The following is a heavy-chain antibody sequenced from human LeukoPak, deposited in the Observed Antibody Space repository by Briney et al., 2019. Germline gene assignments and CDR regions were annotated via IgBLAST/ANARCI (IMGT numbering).Heavy chain of an antibody. CDR2: ISSSSSYI. J-gene: IGHJ4*02. CDR1: GFTFSSYS. Sequence: GGSLRLSCAASGFTFSSYSMNWVRQAPGKGLEWVSSISSSSSYIYYADSVKGRFTISRDNAKNSLYLQMNSLRAEDTAVYYCAIDPSTVTAVMDDYWGQGTLVTVSS. CDR3: AIDPSTVTAVMDDY. D-gene: IGHD4-17*01. V-gene: IGHV3-21*01.